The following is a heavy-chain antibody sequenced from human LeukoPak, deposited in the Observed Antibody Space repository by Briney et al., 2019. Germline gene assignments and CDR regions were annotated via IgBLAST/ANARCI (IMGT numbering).Heavy chain of an antibody. V-gene: IGHV4-59*01. Sequence: PSETLSLTCTVSGGSISSYYWSWIRQPPGKGLEWIGYIYYSGSTNYNPSLKSRVTISVDTSKNQFSLKLSSVTAADTAVYYCARATAYYYDSSGYYSAFDIWGQGTMVTVSS. CDR1: GGSISSYY. CDR2: IYYSGST. J-gene: IGHJ3*02. CDR3: ARATAYYYDSSGYYSAFDI. D-gene: IGHD3-22*01.